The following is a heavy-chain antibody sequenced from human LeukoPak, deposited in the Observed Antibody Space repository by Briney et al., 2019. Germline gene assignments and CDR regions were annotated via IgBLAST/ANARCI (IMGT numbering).Heavy chain of an antibody. D-gene: IGHD1/OR15-1a*01. CDR2: ISYDGSNE. J-gene: IGHJ4*02. CDR3: AREEQPDY. V-gene: IGHV3-30*03. CDR1: GFTFSSYG. Sequence: GGSLRLSCAASGFTFSSYGMHWVRQAPGKGLEWVAVISYDGSNEYYADSVKGRFTISRDNSKNTLYLQMNSLRVEDTAVYYCAREEQPDYWGQGTLVTVSS.